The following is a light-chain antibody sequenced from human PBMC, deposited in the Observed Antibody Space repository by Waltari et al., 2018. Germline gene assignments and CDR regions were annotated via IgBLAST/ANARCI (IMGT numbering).Light chain of an antibody. CDR1: QSLSSTY. Sequence: EIVLTQSPGTLSLSPGERATLSCRASQSLSSTYLAWYQQKPGQSPRLLIYGASSRATGIPDRFSGSGSGTDFTLSISRLEPEDSAVYYCQQYGRSPYTFGQGTKLEI. V-gene: IGKV3-20*01. CDR3: QQYGRSPYT. CDR2: GAS. J-gene: IGKJ2*01.